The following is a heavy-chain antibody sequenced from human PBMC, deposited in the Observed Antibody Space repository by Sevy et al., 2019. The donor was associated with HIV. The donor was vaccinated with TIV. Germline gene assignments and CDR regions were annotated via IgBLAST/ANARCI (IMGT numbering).Heavy chain of an antibody. CDR3: AKNTAAAGVGGFDY. D-gene: IGHD6-13*01. CDR2: IQYDGNNK. J-gene: IGHJ4*02. CDR1: GFTFSNFG. Sequence: GGSLRLSCTASGFTFSNFGIHWVRQAPGKGLEWVTFIQYDGNNKYYADSVKGRFTISRDNSKNMFFLQMNDLRAEDTALYYCAKNTAAAGVGGFDYWGQGALVTVSS. V-gene: IGHV3-30*02.